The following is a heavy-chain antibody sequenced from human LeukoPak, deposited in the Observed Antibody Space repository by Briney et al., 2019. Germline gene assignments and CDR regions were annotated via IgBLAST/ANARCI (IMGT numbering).Heavy chain of an antibody. CDR1: GFTFSSYA. Sequence: GRSLRLSCAASGFTFSSYAMHWVRQAPGKGLEWVAVISYDGSNKHYADSVKGRFTISRDNSKNTLYLQMNSLRAEDTAVYYCARGEPWLVLDYWGQGTLVTVSS. V-gene: IGHV3-30-3*01. D-gene: IGHD6-19*01. CDR3: ARGEPWLVLDY. J-gene: IGHJ4*02. CDR2: ISYDGSNK.